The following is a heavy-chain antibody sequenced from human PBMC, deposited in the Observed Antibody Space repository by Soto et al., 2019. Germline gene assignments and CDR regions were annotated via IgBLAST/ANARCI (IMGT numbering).Heavy chain of an antibody. CDR1: GYTFTSYA. Sequence: ASVKVSCKASGYTFTSYAMHWVRQAPGQRLEWMGWINAGNGNTKYSQKFQGRVTITRDTSASTAYMEPSSLRSEDTAVYYCARVGRITIFGVVPNWFDPWGQGTLVTVSS. CDR2: INAGNGNT. J-gene: IGHJ5*02. V-gene: IGHV1-3*01. CDR3: ARVGRITIFGVVPNWFDP. D-gene: IGHD3-3*01.